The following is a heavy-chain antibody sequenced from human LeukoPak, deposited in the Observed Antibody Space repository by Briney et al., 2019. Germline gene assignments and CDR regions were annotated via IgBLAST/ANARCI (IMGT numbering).Heavy chain of an antibody. Sequence: GGSLRLSCAASGFTYSGYWMHWVRQAPGKGLVWVSRIKSDGSSTTYADSVKGRFTISRDNAKNTLYLEMNSLRAEDTAVYYCARTFAAAHIDYWGQGTLVTVSS. CDR1: GFTYSGYW. D-gene: IGHD2-15*01. V-gene: IGHV3-74*01. J-gene: IGHJ4*02. CDR3: ARTFAAAHIDY. CDR2: IKSDGSST.